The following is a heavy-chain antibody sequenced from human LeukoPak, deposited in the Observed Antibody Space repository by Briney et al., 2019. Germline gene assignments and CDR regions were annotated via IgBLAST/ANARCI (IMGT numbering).Heavy chain of an antibody. CDR1: GASISSSNW. V-gene: IGHV4-4*02. CDR2: IYHSGST. CDR3: ARIYDSSGYQIDY. J-gene: IGHJ4*02. D-gene: IGHD3-22*01. Sequence: SGTLSLTCAVSGASISSSNWWSWVRQPPGKGLEWIGEIYHSGSTNYNPSLKSRVTISVDKSKNQFPLKLSSVTAADTAVYFCARIYDSSGYQIDYWGQGTLVTVSP.